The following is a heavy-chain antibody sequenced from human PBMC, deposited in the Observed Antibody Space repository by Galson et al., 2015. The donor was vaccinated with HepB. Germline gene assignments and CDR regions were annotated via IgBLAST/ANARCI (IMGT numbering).Heavy chain of an antibody. CDR2: MNPKSTNT. CDR3: ARAVRNQLLSEY. D-gene: IGHD1-26*01. V-gene: IGHV1-8*02. CDR1: GYTFTSYA. J-gene: IGHJ4*02. Sequence: SVKVSCKASGYTFTSYAMHWVRQAPGQRLEWMGWMNPKSTNTGYARKFQGRVTMTGDTSMDTAYMELSSLTSEDTAVYYCARAVRNQLLSEYWGQGTLVTVSS.